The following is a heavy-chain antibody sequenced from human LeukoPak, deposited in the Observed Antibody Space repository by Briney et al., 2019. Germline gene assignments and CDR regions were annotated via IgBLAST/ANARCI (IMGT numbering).Heavy chain of an antibody. Sequence: GGSLRLSCVGSGFTFSSYDMRWVRQAPGKGLEWVSIISGSGGTTYYADSVKGRFTISRDNSKNTLYLQMNSLRAEDTAVYYCAKGVPYYYDSSGYYSYYFDYWGQGTLVTVSS. D-gene: IGHD3-22*01. CDR2: ISGSGGTT. V-gene: IGHV3-23*01. CDR3: AKGVPYYYDSSGYYSYYFDY. J-gene: IGHJ4*02. CDR1: GFTFSSYD.